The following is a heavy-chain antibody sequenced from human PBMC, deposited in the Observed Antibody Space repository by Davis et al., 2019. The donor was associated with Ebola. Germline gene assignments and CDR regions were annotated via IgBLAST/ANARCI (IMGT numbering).Heavy chain of an antibody. D-gene: IGHD6-13*01. CDR3: ARDPGSSWYFMDV. J-gene: IGHJ6*04. CDR2: INSDGSST. V-gene: IGHV3-74*01. CDR1: GFTFSSYW. Sequence: PGGSLRLSCVASGFTFSSYWMHWVRQAPGKGLVWVARINSDGSSTSYADSVKGQFTISRDNAKNTLYLQMNSLTADDTAVYYCARDPGSSWYFMDVWGKGTTVAVSS.